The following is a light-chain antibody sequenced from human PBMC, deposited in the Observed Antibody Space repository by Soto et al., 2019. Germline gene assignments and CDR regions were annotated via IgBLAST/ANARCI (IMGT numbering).Light chain of an antibody. CDR1: QSLVYNDGNTF. V-gene: IGKV2-30*01. CDR3: MPGSHWPPRYT. CDR2: KVS. Sequence: DVVMTQSPLSLPVTLGQPASISCRSSQSLVYNDGNTFFNWFHQRPGQSPRRLFYKVSNRDSGVPDRFSGSGSATDFTLRISRVEAEDVGVYYCMPGSHWPPRYTFGQGTKLEIK. J-gene: IGKJ2*01.